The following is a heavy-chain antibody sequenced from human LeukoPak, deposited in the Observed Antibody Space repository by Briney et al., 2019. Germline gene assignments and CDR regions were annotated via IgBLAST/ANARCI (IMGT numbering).Heavy chain of an antibody. CDR1: GFTFSSYA. Sequence: PGGSLRLSCAASGFTFSSYAMSWVRQAPGKGLEWVSAISGSGGSTYYADSVKGRFTISRDNSKNTLYLQMNSLRAEDTAVYYCAKDRDSGSTSCNFDYWGQGTLVTVSS. CDR2: ISGSGGST. V-gene: IGHV3-23*01. CDR3: AKDRDSGSTSCNFDY. D-gene: IGHD2-2*01. J-gene: IGHJ4*02.